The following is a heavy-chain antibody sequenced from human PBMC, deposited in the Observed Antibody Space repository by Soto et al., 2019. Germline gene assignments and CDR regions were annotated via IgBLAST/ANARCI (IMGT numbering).Heavy chain of an antibody. J-gene: IGHJ6*02. Sequence: PSETLSLTCTVSGGSISSYYWSWIRQPPGKGLEWIGYIYYSGSTNYNPSLKSRVTISVDTSKNQFSLKLSSVTAADTAVYYCARDRRYCTNGVCYSHGMDVWGQGTTVTVSS. CDR3: ARDRRYCTNGVCYSHGMDV. CDR1: GGSISSYY. CDR2: IYYSGST. V-gene: IGHV4-59*01. D-gene: IGHD2-8*01.